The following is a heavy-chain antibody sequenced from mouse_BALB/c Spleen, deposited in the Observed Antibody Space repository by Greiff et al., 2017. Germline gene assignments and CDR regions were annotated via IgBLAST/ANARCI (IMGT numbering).Heavy chain of an antibody. CDR2: IHPGSGGP. CDR3: TRLGGNYWYCDV. Sequence: VKLQESGAELVSPGASVKFSCKVLGYTFTDSELHWVKQTPVHGLEWIGAIHPGSGGPAYNQKCKGKATLTADKSSSTAYMELSSLTSEDSAVDYCTRLGGNYWYCDVWGAGTTVTVSS. D-gene: IGHD1-1*02. CDR1: GYTFTDSE. J-gene: IGHJ1*01. V-gene: IGHV1-15*01.